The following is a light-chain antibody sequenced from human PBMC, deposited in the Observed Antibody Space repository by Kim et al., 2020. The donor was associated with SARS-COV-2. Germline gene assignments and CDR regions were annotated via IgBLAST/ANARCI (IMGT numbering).Light chain of an antibody. CDR2: RNN. CDR1: SSNIGSNA. CDR3: AAWDDSLTGWV. J-gene: IGLJ3*02. V-gene: IGLV1-44*01. Sequence: QPVLTQPPSASGTPGQRVTISCSGSSSNIGSNAVNWYQQLPGTAPKLLIYRNNQRPSGVPDRFSGSRSGTSASLAISGLQSEDEADYYCAAWDDSLTGWVFGGGTKLTVL.